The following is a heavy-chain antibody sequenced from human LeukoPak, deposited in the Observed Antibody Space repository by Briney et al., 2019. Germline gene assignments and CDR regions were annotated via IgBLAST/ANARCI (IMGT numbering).Heavy chain of an antibody. Sequence: PSETLSLTCTVSGGSISSYYWSWIRQPPGKGLEWIGYIYTSGSTNYNPSLKSRVTISVDTSENQFSLKLSSVTAADTAVYYCARLRPSIAAAGTGPYYYYYMDVWGKGTTVTVSS. V-gene: IGHV4-4*09. J-gene: IGHJ6*03. CDR1: GGSISSYY. CDR2: IYTSGST. CDR3: ARLRPSIAAAGTGPYYYYYMDV. D-gene: IGHD6-13*01.